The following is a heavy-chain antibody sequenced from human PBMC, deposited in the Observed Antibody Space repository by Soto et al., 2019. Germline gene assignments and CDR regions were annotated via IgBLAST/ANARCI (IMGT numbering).Heavy chain of an antibody. Sequence: PGGSLRLSCAASGVTFDDDAMHWVRQAPGKGLEWVSGISWNGGSIGYADSVKGRFTISRDNAKNSLYLQMNSLRTEDTALYYCAKVTAAAGRYYYYYGMDVWGQGTTVTVSS. CDR1: GVTFDDDA. D-gene: IGHD6-13*01. V-gene: IGHV3-9*01. CDR2: ISWNGGSI. CDR3: AKVTAAAGRYYYYYGMDV. J-gene: IGHJ6*02.